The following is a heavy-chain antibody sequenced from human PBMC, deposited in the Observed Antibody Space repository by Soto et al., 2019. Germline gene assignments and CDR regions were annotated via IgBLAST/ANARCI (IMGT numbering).Heavy chain of an antibody. CDR3: ARDTRGQNTDAFDI. Sequence: QAQLVQSGAEVKEPGASVQVSCKTSGYTFTTYGINWIRQAPGQGLEWVAWISVYNGKTDYAQKVQGRVTMTIDKSTTTAYMELRGLRSDDTAVYYCARDTRGQNTDAFDIWGQGTMVIVSS. CDR2: ISVYNGKT. V-gene: IGHV1-18*01. CDR1: GYTFTTYG. D-gene: IGHD3-10*01. J-gene: IGHJ3*02.